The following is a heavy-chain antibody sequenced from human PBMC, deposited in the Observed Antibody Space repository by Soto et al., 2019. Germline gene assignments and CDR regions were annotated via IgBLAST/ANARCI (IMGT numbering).Heavy chain of an antibody. D-gene: IGHD6-13*01. V-gene: IGHV3-7*01. CDR3: ARIAASDRGWDV. Sequence: EVQLVESGGGLVQPGGSLRLSCVDSGFTFSSYWRSWVRQAPVKGLEWVGNIKQDGSEENYVDSVKGRFTISRDNAKNSMYLQMNSLRVEDTAVYYCARIAASDRGWDVWGQGTTVVVSS. CDR2: IKQDGSEE. CDR1: GFTFSSYW. J-gene: IGHJ6*02.